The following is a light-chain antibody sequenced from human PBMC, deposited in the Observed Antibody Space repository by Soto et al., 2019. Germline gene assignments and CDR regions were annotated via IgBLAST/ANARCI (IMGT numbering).Light chain of an antibody. V-gene: IGKV3-11*01. CDR3: QQRSDWPPLT. CDR2: DAS. J-gene: IGKJ4*01. Sequence: ETVLTQSPATLSLSPGERGTLSCRASQSVSTYLAWYQQKPGQAPRLLIYDASNRATGIPARFSGSGSGTDFILTISSLEPEDFAVYYCQQRSDWPPLTFGGGTRVDIK. CDR1: QSVSTY.